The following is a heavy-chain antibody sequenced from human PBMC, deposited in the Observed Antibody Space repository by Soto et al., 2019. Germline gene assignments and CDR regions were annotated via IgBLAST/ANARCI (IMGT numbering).Heavy chain of an antibody. J-gene: IGHJ5*02. Sequence: SETLSLTCVVSGGSMSSFYWSWIGQSADKGLDWIGRSYPTGSTNYNPSLKRRGSMAIDRTESQLSLKVRAGTASDTAGYYWATDRGGDWLDPWGQGALVTVS. CDR3: ATDRGGDWLDP. V-gene: IGHV4-4*07. D-gene: IGHD2-15*01. CDR2: SYPTGST. CDR1: GGSMSSFY.